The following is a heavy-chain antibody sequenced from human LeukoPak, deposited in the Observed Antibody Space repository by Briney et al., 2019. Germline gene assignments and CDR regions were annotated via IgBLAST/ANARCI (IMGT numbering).Heavy chain of an antibody. J-gene: IGHJ5*02. Sequence: SETLSLTCAVYGGSFSGYYWSWIRRPPGKGLEWIGEINHSGSTNYNPSLKSRVTISVDTSKNQFSLKLSSVTAADTAVYYCARVGYYDYYDSSGYPNWFDPWGQGTLVTVSS. V-gene: IGHV4-34*01. CDR2: INHSGST. CDR1: GGSFSGYY. D-gene: IGHD3-22*01. CDR3: ARVGYYDYYDSSGYPNWFDP.